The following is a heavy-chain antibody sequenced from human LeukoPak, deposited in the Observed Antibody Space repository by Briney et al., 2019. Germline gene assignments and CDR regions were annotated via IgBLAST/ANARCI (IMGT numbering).Heavy chain of an antibody. CDR2: IYTSGST. J-gene: IGHJ4*02. CDR1: GGSINSYY. V-gene: IGHV4-4*07. D-gene: IGHD3-22*01. Sequence: SETLSLTCTVSGGSINSYYWSWIRQPAGKGLEWIGRIYTSGSTNYNPSLKSRVTMSVDTSKNQFSLKLSSVTAADTAVYYCARVTHYYDSSGYYSDYFDYWGQGTLVTVSS. CDR3: ARVTHYYDSSGYYSDYFDY.